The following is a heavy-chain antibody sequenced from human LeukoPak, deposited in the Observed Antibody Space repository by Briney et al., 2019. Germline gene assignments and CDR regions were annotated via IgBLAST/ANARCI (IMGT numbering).Heavy chain of an antibody. J-gene: IGHJ4*02. D-gene: IGHD6-19*01. CDR2: ISYDGSNK. CDR1: GFTFSNYG. V-gene: IGHV3-30*03. CDR3: ARDRGYSSGRGKDY. Sequence: TGGSLRLSCAASGFTFSNYGMHWVRQAPGKGLEWVAVISYDGSNKYYADSVKGRFTISRDNSKNTLYLQMNSLRAEDTAVYYCARDRGYSSGRGKDYWGQGTLVTVSS.